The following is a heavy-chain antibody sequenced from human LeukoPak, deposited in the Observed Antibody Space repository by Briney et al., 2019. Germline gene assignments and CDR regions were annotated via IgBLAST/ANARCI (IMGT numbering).Heavy chain of an antibody. CDR2: INPNSGGT. Sequence: ASVKVSCKASGYTFTGYYMHWVRQAPGQGLEWMGWINPNSGGTNYAQKFQGWVTMTRDTSISTAYMELSRLRSDDTAVYYCARVWTLMVRGVENPVFDYWGQGTLVTVSS. CDR1: GYTFTGYY. V-gene: IGHV1-2*04. J-gene: IGHJ4*02. CDR3: ARVWTLMVRGVENPVFDY. D-gene: IGHD3-10*01.